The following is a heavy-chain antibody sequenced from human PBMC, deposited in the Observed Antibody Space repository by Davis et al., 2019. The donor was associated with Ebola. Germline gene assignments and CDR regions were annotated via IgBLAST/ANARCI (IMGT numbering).Heavy chain of an antibody. CDR3: ARDDCGRPSCFGF. CDR2: ISYDGSNK. D-gene: IGHD4/OR15-4a*01. V-gene: IGHV3-30-3*01. J-gene: IGHJ5*01. CDR1: GFTFSMYT. Sequence: GESLKISCAASGFTFSMYTMYWVRQAPGKGLEWVAVISYDGSNKYYADSVKGRFTISRDNSKNTLYLQMNSLRVEDTGVYFCARDDCGRPSCFGFWGQGTLVSVSS.